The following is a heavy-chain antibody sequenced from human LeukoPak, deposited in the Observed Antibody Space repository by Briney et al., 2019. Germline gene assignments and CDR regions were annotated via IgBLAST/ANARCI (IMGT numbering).Heavy chain of an antibody. D-gene: IGHD2-8*01. J-gene: IGHJ4*02. CDR2: IGGGDT. CDR1: GFTFRNFA. V-gene: IGHV3-23*01. CDR3: AKDGQSFNSMYDYFDS. Sequence: QPGGSLRLSCSASGFTFRNFAVSWVRQAPGKGLEWVSSIGGGDTHYADSVKGRFTISRDDSRSTVDLQMSSLRAEDTAVYYCAKDGQSFNSMYDYFDSWGQGTLVTVSS.